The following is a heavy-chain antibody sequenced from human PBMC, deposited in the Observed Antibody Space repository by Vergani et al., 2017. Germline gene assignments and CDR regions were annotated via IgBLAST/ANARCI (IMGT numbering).Heavy chain of an antibody. CDR1: GGTFSSYA. J-gene: IGHJ6*02. V-gene: IGHV1-69*04. CDR3: AGDHFMNGYNGHHYYYGMDV. D-gene: IGHD5-24*01. Sequence: QVQLVQSGAEVKKPGSSVKVSCKASGGTFSSYAISWVRQAPGQGLEWMGRIIPILGIANYAQKFQGRVTITADKSTSTAYMELSSLRSEDTAVYYCAGDHFMNGYNGHHYYYGMDVWGQGTTVTVSS. CDR2: IIPILGIA.